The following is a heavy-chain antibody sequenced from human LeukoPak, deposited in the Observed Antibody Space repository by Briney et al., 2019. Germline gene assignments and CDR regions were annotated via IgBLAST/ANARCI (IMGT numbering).Heavy chain of an antibody. V-gene: IGHV3-33*05. CDR3: AKVGQSVTIFGSMDV. J-gene: IGHJ6*02. CDR2: ISYEGSTE. CDR1: GFTFNSHA. D-gene: IGHD3-3*01. Sequence: PGGSLRLSCAASGFTFNSHAMHWVRQAPGKGLEWVAFISYEGSTEYYAESVKGRFTVSRDNSKNTLYLQVNSLRAEDTAVYYCAKVGQSVTIFGSMDVWGQGTTVTVSS.